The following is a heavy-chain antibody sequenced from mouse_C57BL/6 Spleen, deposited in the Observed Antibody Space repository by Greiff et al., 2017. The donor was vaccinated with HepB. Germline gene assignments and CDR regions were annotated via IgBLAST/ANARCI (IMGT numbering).Heavy chain of an antibody. J-gene: IGHJ3*01. V-gene: IGHV1-52*01. CDR2: IDPSDSET. CDR3: ARDGYDGTWFAY. D-gene: IGHD2-2*01. CDR1: GYTFTSYW. Sequence: VQLQQPGAELVRPGSSVKLSCKASGYTFTSYWMHWVKQRPIQGLEWIGNIDPSDSETHYNQKFKDKATLTVDKSASTAYMQLSSLTSEDSAVYYCARDGYDGTWFAYWGQGTLVTVSA.